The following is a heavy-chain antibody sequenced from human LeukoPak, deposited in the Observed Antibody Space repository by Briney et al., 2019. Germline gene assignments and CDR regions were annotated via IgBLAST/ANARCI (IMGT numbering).Heavy chain of an antibody. CDR2: IYPGVSNT. CDR3: ARGRYCSSPSCYLTWFDP. J-gene: IGHJ5*02. CDR1: GYSFTSYW. V-gene: IGHV5-51*01. D-gene: IGHD2-2*01. Sequence: GESLKISCKGSGYSFTSYWIGWVRQMPGKGLEWMGIIYPGVSNTRYSPSFQGQVTISADKSISTAYLQWSSLKASDTAMYYCARGRYCSSPSCYLTWFDPWGQGTLVTVSS.